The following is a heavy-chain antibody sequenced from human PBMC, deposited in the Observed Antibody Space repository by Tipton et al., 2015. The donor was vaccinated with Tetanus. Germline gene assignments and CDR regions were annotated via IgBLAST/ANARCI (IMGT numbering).Heavy chain of an antibody. D-gene: IGHD3-10*01. CDR1: GVSVRSYY. J-gene: IGHJ3*02. CDR3: ARWGDTSGTTNLYAFDM. Sequence: LRLSCTVSGVSVRSYYWSWIRQSPDKGLEWLGDVIYDGTSYYNPSLSGRVATSVDTSKNQFSLRMTSVTAADTAVYYCARWGDTSGTTNLYAFDMWGQGTMVSVSS. CDR2: VIYDGTS. V-gene: IGHV4-59*02.